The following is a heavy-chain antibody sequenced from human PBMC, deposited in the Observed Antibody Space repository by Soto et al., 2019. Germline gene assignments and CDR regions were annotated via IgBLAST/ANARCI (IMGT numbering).Heavy chain of an antibody. CDR1: GYTFTSYA. Sequence: GASVKVSCKASGYTFTSYAMHWVRQAPGQRLEWMGWINAGNGNTKYSQKFQGRVTITRDTSASTAYMELSSLRSEDTAVYYCAREADILTGYPLDYWGQGTLVTVSS. CDR3: AREADILTGYPLDY. CDR2: INAGNGNT. D-gene: IGHD3-9*01. V-gene: IGHV1-3*01. J-gene: IGHJ4*02.